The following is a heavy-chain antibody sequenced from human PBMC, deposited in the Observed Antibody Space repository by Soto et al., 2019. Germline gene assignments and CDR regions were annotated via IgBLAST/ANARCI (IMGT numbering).Heavy chain of an antibody. D-gene: IGHD2-2*01. V-gene: IGHV3-9*01. CDR1: GFTFDDYA. CDR3: AKDGGVLVPASKYYYYGMDV. CDR2: ISSNSGRI. Sequence: EVQLVESGGCLVQPGRSLRLSCAASGFTFDDYAMHWVRQAPGKGLEWVSGISSNSGRIDYADSVKGRFTISRDNAKNSLYLQMNSLRAEDTALYYCAKDGGVLVPASKYYYYGMDVWGQGTTVTVSS. J-gene: IGHJ6*02.